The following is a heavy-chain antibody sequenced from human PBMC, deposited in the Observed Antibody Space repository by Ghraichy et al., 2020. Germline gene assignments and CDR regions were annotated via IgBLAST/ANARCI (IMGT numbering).Heavy chain of an antibody. Sequence: GGSLRLSCAASRFTFSSHAMGWVRQAPGKGLEWVSAISGSGGSPVYADTVKGRFTISRDNSKNTLYLQMNSLRAEDTAVYYCARDHYPSGYYGYYFDYWGQGTLVTVSS. CDR3: ARDHYPSGYYGYYFDY. CDR2: ISGSGGSP. J-gene: IGHJ4*02. D-gene: IGHD3-10*01. V-gene: IGHV3-23*01. CDR1: RFTFSSHA.